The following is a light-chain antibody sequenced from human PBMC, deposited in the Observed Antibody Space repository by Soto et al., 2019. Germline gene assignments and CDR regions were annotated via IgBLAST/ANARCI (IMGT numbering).Light chain of an antibody. V-gene: IGKV3-15*01. J-gene: IGKJ4*01. Sequence: EVVMTQSPALLSVSPGERVTLSCRASQSVNNNLAWYKQQPGQAPRLLIYDTSSRATGVPARFSGSGSGTEFTLTISSLKAEDFAVYYCQQYNDRPPLTFGGGTKVEI. CDR2: DTS. CDR1: QSVNNN. CDR3: QQYNDRPPLT.